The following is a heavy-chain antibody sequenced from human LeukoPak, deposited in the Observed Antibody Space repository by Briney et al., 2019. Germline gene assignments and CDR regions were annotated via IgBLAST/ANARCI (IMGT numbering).Heavy chain of an antibody. Sequence: SETLSLTCTVSGGSISSSRYYWGWIRQPPGKGLEWIGSIYYSGSTYYNPSLKSRVTISVDTSKNQFSLKLSSVTAADTAVYYCARVDDYSNYGYYYGMDVWGQGTTVTVSS. CDR3: ARVDDYSNYGYYYGMDV. J-gene: IGHJ6*02. V-gene: IGHV4-39*01. CDR1: GGSISSSRYY. D-gene: IGHD4-11*01. CDR2: IYYSGST.